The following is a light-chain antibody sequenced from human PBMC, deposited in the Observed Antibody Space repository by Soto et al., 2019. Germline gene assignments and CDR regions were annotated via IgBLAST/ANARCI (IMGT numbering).Light chain of an antibody. CDR3: SSYAGSNNLV. V-gene: IGLV2-8*01. CDR1: SSDVGGYNS. J-gene: IGLJ2*01. Sequence: QSALTQPHSASGSPGQSVTIPCTGTSSDVGGYNSVSWYQQHPGKVPKLMVYEVSKRPSGVPDRFSGSKSGNTASLTVSGLQAEDEADYYCSSYAGSNNLVFGGGTKLTVL. CDR2: EVS.